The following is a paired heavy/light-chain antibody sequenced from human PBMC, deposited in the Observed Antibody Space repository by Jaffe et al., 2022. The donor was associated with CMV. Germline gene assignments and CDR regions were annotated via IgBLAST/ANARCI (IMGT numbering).Heavy chain of an antibody. J-gene: IGHJ6*02. D-gene: IGHD3-16*02. V-gene: IGHV1-69*01. CDR2: IIPIFGTA. Sequence: QVQLVQSGAEVKKPGSSVKVSCKASGGTFSSYAISWVRQAPGQGLEWMGGIIPIFGTANYAQKFQGRVTITADESTSTAYMELSSLRSEDTAVYYCARATITFGGVIVKTYYYYGMDVWGQGTTVTVSS. CDR1: GGTFSSYA. CDR3: ARATITFGGVIVKTYYYYGMDV.
Light chain of an antibody. CDR3: QQYDNLPRYT. V-gene: IGKV1-33*01. Sequence: DIQMTQSPSSLSASVGDRVTITCQASQDISNYLNWYQQKPGKAPKLLIYDASNLETGVPSRFSGSGSGTDFTFTISSLQPEDIATYYCQQYDNLPRYTFGQGTKLEIK. CDR2: DAS. J-gene: IGKJ2*01. CDR1: QDISNY.